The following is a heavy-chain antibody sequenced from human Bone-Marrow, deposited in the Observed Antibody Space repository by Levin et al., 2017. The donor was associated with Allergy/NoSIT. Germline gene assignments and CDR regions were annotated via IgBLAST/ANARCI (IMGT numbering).Heavy chain of an antibody. CDR2: IKSKTDGGTT. Sequence: GGSLRLSCAASGFTFSNAWMSWVRQAPGKGLEWVGRIKSKTDGGTTDYAAPVKGRFTISRDDSKNTLYLQMNSLKTEDTAVYYCTTDYFVRVVASHYYYYYYMDVWGKGTTVTVSS. CDR3: TTDYFVRVVASHYYYYYYMDV. V-gene: IGHV3-15*01. J-gene: IGHJ6*03. CDR1: GFTFSNAW. D-gene: IGHD6-6*01.